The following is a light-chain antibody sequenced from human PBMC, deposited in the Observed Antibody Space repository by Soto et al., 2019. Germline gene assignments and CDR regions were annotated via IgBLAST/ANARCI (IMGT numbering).Light chain of an antibody. CDR3: AAWDDSLSGPHYV. CDR2: RNN. J-gene: IGLJ1*01. Sequence: QSVLTQPPSASGTPGQRVIISCSGSSPNIGSNYVYWYQQLPGTAHKLLIYRNNQRPSGVPDRFSGSKSGASASLAISGLRSEDAADYYCAAWDDSLSGPHYVFGTGTKLTVL. V-gene: IGLV1-47*01. CDR1: SPNIGSNY.